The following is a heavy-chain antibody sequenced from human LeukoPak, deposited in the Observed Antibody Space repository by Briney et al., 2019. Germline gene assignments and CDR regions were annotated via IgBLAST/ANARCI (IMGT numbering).Heavy chain of an antibody. CDR1: GYTFTSYG. D-gene: IGHD3-9*01. J-gene: IGHJ6*02. CDR2: ISAYNGNT. V-gene: IGHV1-18*01. CDR3: AREELRYFDWLLENYYYYYGMDV. Sequence: ASVKVSCKASGYTFTSYGISWVRQAPGQGLEWMGWISAYNGNTNYAQKLQGRVTMTTDTSTSTDYMELRSLRSDDTAVYYCAREELRYFDWLLENYYYYYGMDVWGQGTTVTVSS.